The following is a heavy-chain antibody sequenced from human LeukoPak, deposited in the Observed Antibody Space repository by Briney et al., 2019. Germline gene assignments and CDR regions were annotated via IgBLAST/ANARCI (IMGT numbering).Heavy chain of an antibody. J-gene: IGHJ4*02. V-gene: IGHV3-23*01. D-gene: IGHD3-22*01. CDR2: ISGSGGST. CDR3: AKDNYYDSSGYYSSFDY. CDR1: GFTFSSYA. Sequence: GGSLRLSCAASGFTFSSYAMSWVRQAPGKGLEWVSAISGSGGSTYYADSVKGRFTISRDNSKNTLYLRMNSLRAEDTAVYYCAKDNYYDSSGYYSSFDYWGQGTLVTVSS.